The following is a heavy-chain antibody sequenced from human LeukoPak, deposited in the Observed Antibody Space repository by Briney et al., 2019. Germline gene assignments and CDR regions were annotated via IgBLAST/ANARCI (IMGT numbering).Heavy chain of an antibody. CDR2: INKDVIEK. J-gene: IGHJ4*02. CDR3: AREAWELHLGY. V-gene: IGHV3-7*01. CDR1: GFIFTNYW. D-gene: IGHD1-26*01. Sequence: GGSLRLSCTASGFIFTNYWMTWVRLAPGRGLEWVANINKDVIEKYYADSVKGRFTISRDNAKKSVYLQMNSLRAEDTAVYYCAREAWELHLGYWGQGTLVTVSS.